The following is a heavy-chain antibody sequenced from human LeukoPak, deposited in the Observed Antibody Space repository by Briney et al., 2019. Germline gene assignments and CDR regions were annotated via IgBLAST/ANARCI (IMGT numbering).Heavy chain of an antibody. CDR3: ARGGDYYDSSGYLADTVDAFDI. V-gene: IGHV4-34*01. CDR1: GGSFSGYH. Sequence: SETLSLTCAVYGGSFSGYHWSWIRQPPGKGLEWIGEINHSGSTNYNPSLKSRVTISVDTSKNQFSLKLSSVTAADTAVYYCARGGDYYDSSGYLADTVDAFDIWGQGTMVTVSS. D-gene: IGHD3-22*01. J-gene: IGHJ3*02. CDR2: INHSGST.